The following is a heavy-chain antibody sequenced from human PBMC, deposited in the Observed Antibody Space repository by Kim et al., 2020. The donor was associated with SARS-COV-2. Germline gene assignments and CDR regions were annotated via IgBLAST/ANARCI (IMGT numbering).Heavy chain of an antibody. V-gene: IGHV4-34*01. Sequence: SRNYNPSLKSRVPISAHTSKNQFSQELSSVTAADAAVYYCAKNGWYSIDHWGQGNLVTVSS. D-gene: IGHD6-19*01. J-gene: IGHJ4*02. CDR3: AKNGWYSIDH. CDR2: SR.